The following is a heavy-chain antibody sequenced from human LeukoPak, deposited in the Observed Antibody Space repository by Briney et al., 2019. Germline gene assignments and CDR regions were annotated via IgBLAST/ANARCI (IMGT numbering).Heavy chain of an antibody. V-gene: IGHV4-30-4*08. D-gene: IGHD6-6*01. CDR2: TYCSGST. Sequence: ASETLSLTCTVSGVSIGSSDHYWSWIRQPPGKGLGWIGYTYCSGSTHYSPSLKSRVTMSIDTSKNQLSLKLSSVTAADTAVYYCAADSSSSNWFDPWGQGTLVTVSS. CDR3: AADSSSSNWFDP. CDR1: GVSIGSSDHY. J-gene: IGHJ5*02.